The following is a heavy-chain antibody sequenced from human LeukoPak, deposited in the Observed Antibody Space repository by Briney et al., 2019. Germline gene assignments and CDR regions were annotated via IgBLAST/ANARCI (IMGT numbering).Heavy chain of an antibody. D-gene: IGHD3-3*01. CDR3: ARDRGITIFGVVLEYGMDV. Sequence: SETLSLTCTVSGGSISSYYWSWLRQPAGKGLEWIGRIYTSGSTNYNPSLKSRVTMSVDTSKNQCSLKLSSVTAAATAVYYCARDRGITIFGVVLEYGMDVWSQGTTVTVSS. V-gene: IGHV4-4*07. CDR1: GGSISSYY. CDR2: IYTSGST. J-gene: IGHJ6*02.